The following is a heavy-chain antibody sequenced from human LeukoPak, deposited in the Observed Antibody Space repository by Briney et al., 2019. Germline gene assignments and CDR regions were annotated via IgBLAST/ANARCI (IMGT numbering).Heavy chain of an antibody. J-gene: IGHJ3*02. CDR3: ARGVATTQFGGAFDI. V-gene: IGHV4-4*07. CDR2: IYTSGST. CDR1: GGSISSYY. Sequence: SETLSLTCTVFGGSISSYYWSWIRQPAGKGLEWIGRIYTSGSTNYNPSLKSRVTMSVDTSKNQFSLKLSSVTAADTAVYYCARGVATTQFGGAFDIWGQGTMVTVSS. D-gene: IGHD5-12*01.